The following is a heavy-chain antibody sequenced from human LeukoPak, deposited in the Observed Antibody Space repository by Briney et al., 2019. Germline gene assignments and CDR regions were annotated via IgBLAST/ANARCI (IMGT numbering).Heavy chain of an antibody. CDR3: ARDRCSSTSCYHYYGMDV. V-gene: IGHV1-2*02. J-gene: IGHJ6*02. Sequence: ASVKVSCKASGYTFTGYYMHWVRQAPGQGLEWMGWINPNSGGTNYAQKFQGRVTMTRDTSISTAYMELSRLRSDDTAVYYCARDRCSSTSCYHYYGMDVWGQGTTVTVSS. D-gene: IGHD2-2*01. CDR2: INPNSGGT. CDR1: GYTFTGYY.